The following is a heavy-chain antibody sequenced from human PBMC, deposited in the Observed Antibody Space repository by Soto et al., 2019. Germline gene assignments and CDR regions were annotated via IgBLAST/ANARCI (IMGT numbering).Heavy chain of an antibody. CDR3: ASTYYYDRPGDV. V-gene: IGHV1-69*01. J-gene: IGHJ6*02. CDR1: GGTFSSYA. Sequence: QVQLVQSGAEVQKPGSSVQVSCQASGGTFSSYAISWVRQAPGQGLEWLGGIIPIFGTANYAQKFQGRVTITADESTSTAYMELSSLRSEDTAVHYCASTYYYDRPGDVWGQGTTVTVSS. D-gene: IGHD3-22*01. CDR2: IIPIFGTA.